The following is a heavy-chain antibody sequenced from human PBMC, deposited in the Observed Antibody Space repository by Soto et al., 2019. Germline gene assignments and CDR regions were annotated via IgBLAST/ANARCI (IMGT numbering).Heavy chain of an antibody. CDR1: GGTFSSYA. D-gene: IGHD1-1*01. Sequence: QVQLVQSGAEVKKPGSSVKVSCKASGGTFSSYAISWVRQAPGQGLEWMGGIIPIFGTANYAQKFQGRVTRTADESTSTAYMELRSLSAADTAVYDCAIYWDDFPDDYWGQGTLVTVSS. J-gene: IGHJ4*02. V-gene: IGHV1-69*12. CDR2: IIPIFGTA. CDR3: AIYWDDFPDDY.